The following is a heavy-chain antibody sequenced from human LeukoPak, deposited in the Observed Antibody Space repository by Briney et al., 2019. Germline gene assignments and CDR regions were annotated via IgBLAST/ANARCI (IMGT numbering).Heavy chain of an antibody. CDR2: IYYSGTT. V-gene: IGHV4-39*01. Sequence: SETLSLTCTVSGCSISGANSFGDWVRQPPGKVLEWIGTIYYSGTTYYSPSLKSRVTISVDTSKNQFSLKLSSVTAADTAVYWCAGCLGVETCFDYWGQGALVTVSS. CDR1: GCSISGANSF. CDR3: AGCLGVETCFDY. J-gene: IGHJ4*02. D-gene: IGHD3-10*01.